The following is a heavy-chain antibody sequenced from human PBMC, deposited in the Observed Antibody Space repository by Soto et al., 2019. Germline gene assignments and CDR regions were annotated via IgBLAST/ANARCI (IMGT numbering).Heavy chain of an antibody. CDR1: GGSISSSSYY. Sequence: SETLSLTCTVSGGSISSSSYYWGWIRQPPGKGLEWIGSIYYSGSTYYNPSLKSRVTISVDTSKNQFSLKLSSVTAADTAVYYCAGRYCTNGVCYRDYWGQGTLVTVSS. D-gene: IGHD2-8*01. V-gene: IGHV4-39*01. CDR3: AGRYCTNGVCYRDY. J-gene: IGHJ4*02. CDR2: IYYSGST.